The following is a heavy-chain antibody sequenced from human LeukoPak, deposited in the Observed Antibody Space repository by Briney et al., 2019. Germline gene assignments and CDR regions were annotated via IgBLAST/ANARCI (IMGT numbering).Heavy chain of an antibody. CDR1: GYIFASYG. CDR2: ISAYNGNT. J-gene: IGHJ4*02. D-gene: IGHD3/OR15-3a*01. CDR3: VRDLGLDTVMIFSDY. Sequence: GASVKVSCKASGYIFASYGVSWVRQAPGQGLEWMGWISAYNGNTNSAQKFQGSVTLTVDTSTSTAYMELGSLRSDDTAVNYCVRDLGLDTVMIFSDYWGQGTLVTVSS. V-gene: IGHV1-18*01.